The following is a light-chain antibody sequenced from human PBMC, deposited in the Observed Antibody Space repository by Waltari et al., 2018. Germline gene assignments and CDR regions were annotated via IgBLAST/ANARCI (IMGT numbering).Light chain of an antibody. CDR1: QTLNKNY. CDR3: QQYGGPPT. Sequence: EIVLTQSPATLSLSPGERATLSCGASQTLNKNYLAWYKQKPGLAPRLLISHASTRATGIPDRFSGSGSGTDFTLTISRLEPEDFAVFYCQQYGGPPTFGGGTKVEIK. J-gene: IGKJ4*01. V-gene: IGKV3D-20*01. CDR2: HAS.